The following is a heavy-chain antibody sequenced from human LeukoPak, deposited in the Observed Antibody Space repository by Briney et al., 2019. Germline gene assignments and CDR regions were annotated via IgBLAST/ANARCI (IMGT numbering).Heavy chain of an antibody. CDR3: AQLGELSSTIDY. CDR2: INPNSGGT. D-gene: IGHD3-16*02. CDR1: GYTFTDYY. V-gene: IGHV1-2*02. J-gene: IGHJ4*02. Sequence: GASVRVSCRASGYTFTDYYLHWVRQAPGQGLEWMGWINPNSGGTNYAQKFQGRVTMTRDTSISTAYMELSRLRSDDTAVYYCAQLGELSSTIDYWGQGTLVTVSS.